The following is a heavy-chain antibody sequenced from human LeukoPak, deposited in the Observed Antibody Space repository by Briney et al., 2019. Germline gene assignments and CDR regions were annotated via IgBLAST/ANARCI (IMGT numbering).Heavy chain of an antibody. Sequence: GGSLRLSCAASGFTFSSYSMNWVRQAPGKGLEWVSAISGSGGSTYYADSVKGRFTISRDNSKNTLYLQMNSLRAEDTAVYYCAKKLKDIVVVPAAPYNWFDPWGQGTLVTVSS. CDR2: ISGSGGST. J-gene: IGHJ5*02. CDR1: GFTFSSYS. CDR3: AKKLKDIVVVPAAPYNWFDP. V-gene: IGHV3-23*01. D-gene: IGHD2-2*01.